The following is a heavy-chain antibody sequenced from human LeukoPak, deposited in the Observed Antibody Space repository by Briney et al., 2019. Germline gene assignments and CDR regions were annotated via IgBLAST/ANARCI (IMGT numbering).Heavy chain of an antibody. CDR3: ARDSATRIDAFDI. CDR1: GYTFTGYY. D-gene: IGHD1-26*01. CDR2: INPNSGGT. Sequence: ASVKVSCKASGYTFTGYYMHWVRQAPGQGLEWMGWINPNSGGTNYAQKFQGRVTMTRDTSISTAYMELSRLRSDDTAVYYCARDSATRIDAFDIWGQGTMVTVSS. J-gene: IGHJ3*02. V-gene: IGHV1-2*02.